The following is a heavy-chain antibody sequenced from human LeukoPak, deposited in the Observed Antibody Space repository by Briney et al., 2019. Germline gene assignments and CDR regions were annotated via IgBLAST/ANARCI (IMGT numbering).Heavy chain of an antibody. J-gene: IGHJ4*02. D-gene: IGHD3-9*01. V-gene: IGHV3-15*01. Sequence: RGSLRLSCAASGFTFAKAWMSWVRQAPGKGLEWVGRIKSKSDGGTTDYAAPVKGRFTISRDDSKDTLFLQMDSLKTEDTAVYYCTTVYYDILTGDVSFYYWGQGSLVTVSS. CDR1: GFTFAKAW. CDR3: TTVYYDILTGDVSFYY. CDR2: IKSKSDGGTT.